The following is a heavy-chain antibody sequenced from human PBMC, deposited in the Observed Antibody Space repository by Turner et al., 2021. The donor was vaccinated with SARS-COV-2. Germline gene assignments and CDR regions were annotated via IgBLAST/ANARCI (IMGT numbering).Heavy chain of an antibody. V-gene: IGHV4-39*01. CDR1: GGSISRSSYY. J-gene: IGHJ6*02. CDR2: IYYSGST. CDR3: AGEVVVLTTTHYGMDV. Sequence: QLQLQESCPGLVKPSETLSLTCTVSGGSISRSSYYWGWIRQPPGKGLEWIGSIYYSGSTYYNPSLKGRVTISVDTSKNQFSLKLSSVTAADTAVYYCAGEVVVLTTTHYGMDVWGQGTTVTVSS. D-gene: IGHD1-26*01.